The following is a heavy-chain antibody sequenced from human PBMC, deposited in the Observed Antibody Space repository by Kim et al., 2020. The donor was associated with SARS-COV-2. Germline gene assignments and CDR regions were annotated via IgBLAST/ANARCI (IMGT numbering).Heavy chain of an antibody. J-gene: IGHJ4*02. V-gene: IGHV4-39*01. Sequence: SETLSLICTVSGGSIRTSYYHWGWIRQSPGKGLEWIASVLYSGISDYNPSLKSRVNIFVDTSRNQFSLTLSAVTAADTAVYYCARHRGGSYRPLDYWGQGSLVTVSS. CDR3: ARHRGGSYRPLDY. D-gene: IGHD1-1*01. CDR1: GGSIRTSYYH. CDR2: VLYSGIS.